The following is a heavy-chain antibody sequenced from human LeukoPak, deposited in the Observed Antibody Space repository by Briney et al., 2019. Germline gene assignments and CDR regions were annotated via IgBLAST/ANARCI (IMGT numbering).Heavy chain of an antibody. V-gene: IGHV3-30*04. D-gene: IGHD6-13*01. J-gene: IGHJ4*02. CDR3: ARGSQQLVDPADY. Sequence: GRSLGLSCAASGFTFSSYAMHWVRQAPGKGLEWVAVISYDGSNKYYADSVKGRFTISRDNSKNTLYLQMNSLRAEDTAVYYCARGSQQLVDPADYWGQGTLVTVSS. CDR2: ISYDGSNK. CDR1: GFTFSSYA.